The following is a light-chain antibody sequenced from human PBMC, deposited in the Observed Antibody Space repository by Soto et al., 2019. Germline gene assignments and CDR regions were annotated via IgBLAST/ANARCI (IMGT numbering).Light chain of an antibody. J-gene: IGLJ2*01. CDR3: SSYASSSVL. CDR2: EVR. V-gene: IGLV2-14*01. Sequence: QSALTQPASVSGSPGQSITISCTGTSSDFGAFDYVSWYQQHPGKAPKLLIYEVRNRPSGVSNRFSGAKSGNTASLTISGLQAEDEADYFCSSYASSSVLFGGGTKLTVL. CDR1: SSDFGAFDY.